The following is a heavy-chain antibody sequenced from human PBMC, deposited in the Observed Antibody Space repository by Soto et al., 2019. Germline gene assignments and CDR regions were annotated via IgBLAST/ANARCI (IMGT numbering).Heavy chain of an antibody. CDR2: IWYDGSNK. V-gene: IGHV3-33*01. J-gene: IGHJ4*02. Sequence: QVQLVESGGGVVQPGRSLRLSCAASGFTFSSDGMHWVRQAPGKGLEWVAVIWYDGSNKYYADSVKGRFTISRDNSKNTLYLQMNSLRAEDTAVYYCARDTGDSSGYNDYWGQGTLVTVSS. CDR3: ARDTGDSSGYNDY. CDR1: GFTFSSDG. D-gene: IGHD3-22*01.